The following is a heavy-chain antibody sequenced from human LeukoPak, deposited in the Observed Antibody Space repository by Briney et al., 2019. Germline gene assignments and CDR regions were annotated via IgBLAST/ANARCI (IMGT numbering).Heavy chain of an antibody. J-gene: IGHJ4*02. D-gene: IGHD2-2*01. CDR3: ARTRYCSGTTCFSPELFDS. V-gene: IGHV4-38-2*01. Sequence: SETLSLTCAVSGYSISSGYHWGWIRQSPGKGLEWIGSIYHSGNTYYNPSIRSRVTISVDTSMNQFSLKLTSVTAADTAVYYCARTRYCSGTTCFSPELFDSWGQGTLVTVFS. CDR2: IYHSGNT. CDR1: GYSISSGYH.